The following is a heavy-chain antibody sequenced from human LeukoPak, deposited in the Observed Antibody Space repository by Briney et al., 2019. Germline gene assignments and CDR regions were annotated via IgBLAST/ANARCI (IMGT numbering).Heavy chain of an antibody. J-gene: IGHJ4*02. CDR2: FDPEDGET. CDR1: GYTLTELS. V-gene: IGHV1-24*01. CDR3: ARTGTEREGYSSTRFDY. D-gene: IGHD6-13*01. Sequence: ASVKVSCKVSGYTLTELSMHWVRQAPGKGLEWMGGFDPEDGETIYAQKFQGRVTMTRDTSTSTVYMELSSLRSEDTAVYYCARTGTEREGYSSTRFDYWGQGTLVTVSS.